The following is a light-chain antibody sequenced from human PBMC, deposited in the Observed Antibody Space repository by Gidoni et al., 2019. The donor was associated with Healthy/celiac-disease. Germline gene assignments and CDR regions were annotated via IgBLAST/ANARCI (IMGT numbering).Light chain of an antibody. J-gene: IGKJ1*01. CDR3: QQSYSTPWT. CDR1: QSISSY. V-gene: IGKV1-39*01. Sequence: DIQMTQSPSSLSASVGDRVTITCRASQSISSYLNWYQQKPGKAPKLLIYAASSWQSGVPSRCSGSGSGTDFTLTISSLQPEDFATYYCQQSYSTPWTFXQXTKVEIK. CDR2: AAS.